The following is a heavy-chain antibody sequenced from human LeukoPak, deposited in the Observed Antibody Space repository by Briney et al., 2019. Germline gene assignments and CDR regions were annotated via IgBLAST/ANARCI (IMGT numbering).Heavy chain of an antibody. D-gene: IGHD3-3*01. CDR3: ARTYYDFWSGPYGMDV. V-gene: IGHV3-66*02. J-gene: IGHJ6*02. CDR1: GFTVSSNY. Sequence: PGGSLRLSCAASGFTVSSNYMSWVRQAPGKGLEWVSVIYSGGSTYYADSVKGRFTISRDNSKNTLYLQMNSLRAEGTAVYYCARTYYDFWSGPYGMDVWGQGTTVTVSS. CDR2: IYSGGST.